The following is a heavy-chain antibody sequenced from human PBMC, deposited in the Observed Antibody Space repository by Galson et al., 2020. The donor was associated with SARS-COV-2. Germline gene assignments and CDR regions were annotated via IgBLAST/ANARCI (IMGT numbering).Heavy chain of an antibody. CDR3: ARGAQGEYYWFGP. CDR2: SNPNNGGA. CDR1: GYTFTGYY. V-gene: IGHV1-2*02. J-gene: IGHJ5*02. D-gene: IGHD2-15*01. Sequence: ASVKVSCKASGYTFTGYYMHWVRQAPGQGLEWMGWSNPNNGGANYAQKFQGRVTMTRDASTSTAYMELSGLSSDDTAVYYCARGAQGEYYWFGPWGQGTLITVSS.